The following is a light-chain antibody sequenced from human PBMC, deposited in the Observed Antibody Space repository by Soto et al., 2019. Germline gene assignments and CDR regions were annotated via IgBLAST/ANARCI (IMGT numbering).Light chain of an antibody. CDR1: QSVSSTY. J-gene: IGKJ1*01. Sequence: EIVLTQSPGTLSLSPGERATLSCRASQSVSSTYLAWYQQKPGQAPRLLIYGASSRATGIPDRFSGSGSGTDFTLTINRLEPEDFAVYYCQQYGSSPRTCGQGTKVEIK. CDR3: QQYGSSPRT. CDR2: GAS. V-gene: IGKV3-20*01.